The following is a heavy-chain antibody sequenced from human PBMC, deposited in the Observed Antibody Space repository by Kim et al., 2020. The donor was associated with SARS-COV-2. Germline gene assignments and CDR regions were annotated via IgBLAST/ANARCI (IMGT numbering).Heavy chain of an antibody. CDR1: GFTFGDYA. D-gene: IGHD2-8*01. CDR3: AKDIGYCTNGVCYTRHYYYYGMDV. CDR2: ISWNSGSI. V-gene: IGHV3-9*01. Sequence: GGSLRLSCAASGFTFGDYAMHWVRQAPGKGLEWVSGISWNSGSIGYADSVKGRFTISRDNAKNSLYLQMNSLRAEDTALYYCAKDIGYCTNGVCYTRHYYYYGMDVWGQGTTVTVSS. J-gene: IGHJ6*02.